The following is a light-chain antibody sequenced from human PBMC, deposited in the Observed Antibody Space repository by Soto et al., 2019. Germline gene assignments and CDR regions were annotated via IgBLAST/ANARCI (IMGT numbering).Light chain of an antibody. J-gene: IGLJ1*01. CDR1: SSDVGGYNY. CDR2: DVS. CDR3: SSYTTSNTRQIV. Sequence: QSALTQAASVSGSPGQSSTISCTGTSSDVGGYNYVSWYQHHPGKAPKLIIYDVSNRPSGVSIRFSGSKSDNTASLTISGLQPEDEADYHCSSYTTSNTRQIVFGTGTKVTV. V-gene: IGLV2-14*03.